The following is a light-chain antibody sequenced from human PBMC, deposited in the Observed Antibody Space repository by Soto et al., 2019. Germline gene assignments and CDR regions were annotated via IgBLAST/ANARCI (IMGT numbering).Light chain of an antibody. J-gene: IGKJ2*01. CDR1: QSVSSSY. CDR3: QQYGSSPHT. V-gene: IGKV3-20*01. Sequence: EIVLTQSPGTLSLSPGERATLSCRASQSVSSSYLAWYQQKPGQAPRLLIYGASSRATGIPDRFSGSGCGTDFTLTISRLEPEDFAAYYCQQYGSSPHTFGQGTKLEIK. CDR2: GAS.